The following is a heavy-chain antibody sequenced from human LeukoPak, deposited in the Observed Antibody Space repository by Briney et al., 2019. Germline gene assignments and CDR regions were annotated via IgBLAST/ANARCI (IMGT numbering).Heavy chain of an antibody. CDR1: GFTFSSYG. CDR2: ISYDGSNK. CDR3: ARGDYYDSSGYLDY. D-gene: IGHD3-22*01. Sequence: PGGSLRLSCAASGFTFSSYGMHWVRQAPGKGLEWVAVISYDGSNKYYADSVKGRFTISRDNSKNTLYLQMNSLRAEDTAVYYCARGDYYDSSGYLDYWGQGTLVIVSS. J-gene: IGHJ4*02. V-gene: IGHV3-30*19.